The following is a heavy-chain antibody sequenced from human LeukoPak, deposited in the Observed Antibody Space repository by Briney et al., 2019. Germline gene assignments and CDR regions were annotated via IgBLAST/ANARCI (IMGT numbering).Heavy chain of an antibody. CDR2: IYSGGST. CDR1: GFTVSSNY. CDR3: ARQVFN. J-gene: IGHJ4*02. D-gene: IGHD5/OR15-5a*01. Sequence: PGGSLRLSCEASGFTVSSNYMNWVRQAPGKGLEWVSVIYSGGSTYYADSAKGRFTISRDNSKNALYLQMSSLRPEDTAVYYCARQVFNWGQGTLVTVSS. V-gene: IGHV3-66*04.